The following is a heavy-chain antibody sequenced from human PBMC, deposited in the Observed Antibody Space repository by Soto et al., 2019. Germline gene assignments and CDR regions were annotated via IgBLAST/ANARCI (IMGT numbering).Heavy chain of an antibody. Sequence: ESGGVVVQPGGSLRLSCAASGFTFDDYTMHWVRQAPGKGLEWVSLISWDGGSTYYADSVKGRFTISRDNSKNSLYLQMNSLRTEDTALYYCAKDSYGGNSGFDYWGQGTLVTVSS. V-gene: IGHV3-43*01. CDR2: ISWDGGST. CDR3: AKDSYGGNSGFDY. J-gene: IGHJ4*02. CDR1: GFTFDDYT. D-gene: IGHD2-21*02.